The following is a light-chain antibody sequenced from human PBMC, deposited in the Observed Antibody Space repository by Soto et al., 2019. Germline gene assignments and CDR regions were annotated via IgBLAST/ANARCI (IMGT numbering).Light chain of an antibody. CDR3: QQYRGT. J-gene: IGKJ1*01. Sequence: DIQMTQSPSTLSASVGDRVTITCRASQSISSWLAWYQQKPGKAPKLLIYKASSLESGVPSRFSGSGSGTEFTLTISRLQPDDFETDYCQQYRGTFGQGTKVEIK. CDR1: QSISSW. V-gene: IGKV1-5*03. CDR2: KAS.